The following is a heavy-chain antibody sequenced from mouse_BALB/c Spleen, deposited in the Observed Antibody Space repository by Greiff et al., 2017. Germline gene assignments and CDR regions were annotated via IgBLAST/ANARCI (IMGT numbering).Heavy chain of an antibody. CDR3: ARDDRFYAMDY. J-gene: IGHJ4*01. CDR1: GYTFTSYW. CDR2: INPSTGYT. Sequence: VQLQQSGAELAKPGASVKMSCKASGYTFTSYWMHWVKQRPGQGLEWIGYINPSTGYTEYNQKFKDKATLTADKSSSTAYMQLSSLTSEDSAVYFCARDDRFYAMDYWGQGTSVTVSS. D-gene: IGHD2-14*01. V-gene: IGHV1-7*01.